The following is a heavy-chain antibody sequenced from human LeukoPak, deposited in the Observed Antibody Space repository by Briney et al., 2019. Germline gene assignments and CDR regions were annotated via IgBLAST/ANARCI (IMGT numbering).Heavy chain of an antibody. Sequence: GGSLRLSCAASGFTFSSYSMNWVRQAPGKGLEWVSYISSSSTIYYADSVQGRFTISRDNAKNSLYLQMNSLRAEDTDVYYCARSGAWYYFVYWGQGTLVTVSS. CDR2: ISSSSTI. D-gene: IGHD2-8*02. CDR3: ARSGAWYYFVY. V-gene: IGHV3-48*01. J-gene: IGHJ4*02. CDR1: GFTFSSYS.